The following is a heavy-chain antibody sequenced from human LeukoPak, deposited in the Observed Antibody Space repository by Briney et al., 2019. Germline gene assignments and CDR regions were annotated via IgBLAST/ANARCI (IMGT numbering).Heavy chain of an antibody. Sequence: SETLSLTCTVSGGSISSANYYWAWIRQPPGKGLEWIGDVYYSGSTYYNPSLKSRVTILVDTSKNQFSLKVTSVTAADTAVYYCASAEPYYYDSSGYMQSRDPTQNWFDPWGQGTLVTVSS. V-gene: IGHV4-39*07. CDR2: VYYSGST. CDR1: GGSISSANYY. D-gene: IGHD3-22*01. CDR3: ASAEPYYYDSSGYMQSRDPTQNWFDP. J-gene: IGHJ5*02.